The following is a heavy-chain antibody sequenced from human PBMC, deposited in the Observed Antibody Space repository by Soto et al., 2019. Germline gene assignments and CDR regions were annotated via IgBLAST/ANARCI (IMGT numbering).Heavy chain of an antibody. CDR1: ESPSGSYP. CDR2: ISYDGSKK. D-gene: IGHD2-21*01. J-gene: IGHJ4*02. Sequence: QVQLVESGGGVVQPGRSLRLSCAASESPSGSYPIHWFRQAPGKGLEWVAVISYDGSKKFYADSVKGRFTISRDNSKNTLYLQMNSLRPEDTAVYYCARGGALDYWGQGTLVTVSS. CDR3: ARGGALDY. V-gene: IGHV3-30-3*01.